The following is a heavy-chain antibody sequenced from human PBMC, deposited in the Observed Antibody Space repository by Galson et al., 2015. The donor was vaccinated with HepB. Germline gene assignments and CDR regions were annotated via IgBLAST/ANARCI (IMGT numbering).Heavy chain of an antibody. Sequence: SVKVSCKASGGTFSSYAISWVRQAPGQGLEWMGGIIPISGTANYAQKFQGRVTITADESTSTAYMELSSLRSEDTAVYYCARGLGYCSSTSCDGYWGQGTLVTVSS. J-gene: IGHJ4*02. V-gene: IGHV1-69*13. D-gene: IGHD2-2*01. CDR2: IIPISGTA. CDR3: ARGLGYCSSTSCDGY. CDR1: GGTFSSYA.